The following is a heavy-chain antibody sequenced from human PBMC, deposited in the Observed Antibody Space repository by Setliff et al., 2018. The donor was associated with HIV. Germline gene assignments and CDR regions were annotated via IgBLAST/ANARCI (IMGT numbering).Heavy chain of an antibody. D-gene: IGHD3-9*01. CDR2: INPSVGST. Sequence: ASVKVSCKASGYTFTTYYMHWVRQAPGQGLEWMAVINPSVGSTNFAQMFQGRVTMTRDTSTSTVYMELSGLRSEDTAVYYCARGGRFSAPGRDIWYYYYYMDVWGKGTTVTVSS. CDR1: GYTFTTYY. V-gene: IGHV1-46*01. J-gene: IGHJ6*03. CDR3: ARGGRFSAPGRDIWYYYYYMDV.